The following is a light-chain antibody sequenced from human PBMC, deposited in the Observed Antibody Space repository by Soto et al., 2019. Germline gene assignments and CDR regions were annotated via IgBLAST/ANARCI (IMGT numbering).Light chain of an antibody. CDR1: QSVSSY. CDR2: DAS. Sequence: EIVLTQSPATLSLFPGERATLSCRASQSVSSYLDWYQQKPGQAPRLLIYDASNRATGIPARFSGSGSGTDFTLTISSLEPEDFAVYYCQQRSNWPPFTFGPGTKVDIK. V-gene: IGKV3-11*01. CDR3: QQRSNWPPFT. J-gene: IGKJ3*01.